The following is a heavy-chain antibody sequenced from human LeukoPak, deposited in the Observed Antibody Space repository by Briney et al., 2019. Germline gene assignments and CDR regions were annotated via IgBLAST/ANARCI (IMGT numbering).Heavy chain of an antibody. V-gene: IGHV1-46*01. J-gene: IGHJ5*02. CDR1: GYSFTSHY. CDR3: ARDNLIHERGWWFDP. D-gene: IGHD1-1*01. CDR2: INPRGTST. Sequence: ASVKVSCKASGYSFTSHYMHWVRQAPGQGLEWMGLINPRGTSTIYAEKFQGRIIMTRDMSTTTDYMELSSLKSDDTAVYYCARDNLIHERGWWFDPWGQGTLVTVSS.